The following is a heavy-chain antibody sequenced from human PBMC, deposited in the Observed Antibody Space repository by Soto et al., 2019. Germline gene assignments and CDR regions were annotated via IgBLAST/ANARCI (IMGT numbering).Heavy chain of an antibody. Sequence: PSETLSLTCAVSGGSISSGGYSWSWIRQPPGKGLEWIGEIYHSGSTNYNPSLKSRVTISVDKSKNQFSLKLSSVTAADTAVYYCARQFSAAARDAFDIWGQGTMVTGSS. CDR3: ARQFSAAARDAFDI. CDR1: GGSISSGGYS. V-gene: IGHV4-30-2*01. CDR2: IYHSGST. J-gene: IGHJ3*02. D-gene: IGHD6-13*01.